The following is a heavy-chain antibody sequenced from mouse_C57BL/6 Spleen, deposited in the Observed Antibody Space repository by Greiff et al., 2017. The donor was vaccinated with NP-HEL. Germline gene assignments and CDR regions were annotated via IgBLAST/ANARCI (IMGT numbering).Heavy chain of an antibody. CDR2: ISDGGSYT. V-gene: IGHV5-4*01. J-gene: IGHJ3*01. CDR3: ARDTDDRNALAY. CDR1: GFTFSSYA. Sequence: EVQVVESGGGLVKPGGSLKLSCAASGFTFSSYAMSWVRQTPEKRLEWVATISDGGSYTYFPDKVKGRFTISRDNAKNNLYLQMSHLKSEDTAMYYCARDTDDRNALAYWGQGTLGTVSA. D-gene: IGHD2-14*01.